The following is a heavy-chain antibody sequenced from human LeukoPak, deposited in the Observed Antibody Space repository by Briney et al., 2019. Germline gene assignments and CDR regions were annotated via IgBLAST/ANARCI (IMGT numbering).Heavy chain of an antibody. D-gene: IGHD3-10*01. CDR1: GFTFSSYA. J-gene: IGHJ4*02. Sequence: GGSLRLSSAASGFTFSSYAMSWVRQAPGKGLEWVSAISGSGGSTYYADSVKGRFTISRDNSKNTLYLQMNSPRAEDTAVYYCAKLGVVWFGELLRVDYWGQGALVTVSS. CDR3: AKLGVVWFGELLRVDY. V-gene: IGHV3-23*01. CDR2: ISGSGGST.